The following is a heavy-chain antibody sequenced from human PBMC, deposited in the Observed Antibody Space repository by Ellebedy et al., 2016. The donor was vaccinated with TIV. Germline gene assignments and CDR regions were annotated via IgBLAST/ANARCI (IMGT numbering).Heavy chain of an antibody. CDR2: ISGSGDNT. J-gene: IGHJ4*02. Sequence: GGSLRLXXAASGFTFATYAMSWVRQAPGKGLEWVSAISGSGDNTYYADSVKGRFTISRDNSKNTLYLQLNSPRAEDTAIYYCVAFTVNFDFWGQGTLVTVSS. D-gene: IGHD3-3*02. CDR1: GFTFATYA. CDR3: VAFTVNFDF. V-gene: IGHV3-23*01.